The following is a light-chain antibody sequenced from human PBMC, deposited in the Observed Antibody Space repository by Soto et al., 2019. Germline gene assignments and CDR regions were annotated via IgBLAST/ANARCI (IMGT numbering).Light chain of an antibody. V-gene: IGKV1-9*01. CDR1: QDISSY. Sequence: DVQMTQSPSLLSASVADRLTITCRASQDISSYLAWYQQKPGKAPKPLIHSASTLNSGVPLRFSGSGSGTEFTLTISGLQPEDFATYYCQQLNSYPPWTFGQGTKVDIK. CDR3: QQLNSYPPWT. J-gene: IGKJ1*01. CDR2: SAS.